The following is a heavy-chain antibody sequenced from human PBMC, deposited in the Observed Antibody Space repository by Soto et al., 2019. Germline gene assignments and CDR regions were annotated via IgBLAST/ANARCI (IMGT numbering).Heavy chain of an antibody. CDR1: GVSIISYY. V-gene: IGHV4-59*01. J-gene: IGHJ6*02. CDR3: ARQPGNYDWWSGDYTGLYGMDG. D-gene: IGHD3-3*01. CDR2: IYYSGST. Sequence: SETLSLTCTVSGVSIISYYWSWSRQPPGKGLEWIGYIYYSGSTNYNPSLKSRVTISVDTSKNQFSLKLSSVTAADTAVYYCARQPGNYDWWSGDYTGLYGMDGWGQGTTVTVAS.